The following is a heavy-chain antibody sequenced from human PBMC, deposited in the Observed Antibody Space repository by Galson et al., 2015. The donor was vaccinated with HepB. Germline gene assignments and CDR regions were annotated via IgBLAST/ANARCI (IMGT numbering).Heavy chain of an antibody. J-gene: IGHJ4*02. D-gene: IGHD3-3*01. Sequence: SLRLSCAASGFTFSSYGMHWVRQAPGKGLEWVAVISYDGSNKYYADSVKGRFTISRDNSKNTLYLQMNSLRAEDTAVYYCAKEPRGVWSGYYSDYWGQGTLVTVSS. CDR1: GFTFSSYG. CDR3: AKEPRGVWSGYYSDY. CDR2: ISYDGSNK. V-gene: IGHV3-30*18.